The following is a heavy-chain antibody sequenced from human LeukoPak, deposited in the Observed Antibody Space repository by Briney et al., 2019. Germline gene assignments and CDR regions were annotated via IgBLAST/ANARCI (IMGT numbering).Heavy chain of an antibody. V-gene: IGHV1-2*04. CDR1: GYTFTGYY. J-gene: IGHJ4*02. D-gene: IGHD3-9*01. CDR2: INPNSGGT. Sequence: GASVKVSCKASGYTFTGYYMHWVRQAPGQGLEWVGWINPNSGGTNYAQKFQGWVTMTRDTSISTAYMELSRLRSDDTAVYYCARGDDILTGYLYYFDYWGQGTLVTVSS. CDR3: ARGDDILTGYLYYFDY.